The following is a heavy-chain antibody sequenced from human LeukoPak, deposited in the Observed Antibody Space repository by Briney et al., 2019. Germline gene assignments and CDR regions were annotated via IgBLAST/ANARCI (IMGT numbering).Heavy chain of an antibody. V-gene: IGHV4-30-4*07. J-gene: IGHJ5*02. CDR1: GDSITSGGYS. CDR2: IHDSGST. Sequence: SETLSLTCAVSGDSITSGGYSGSWIRQPPGKGLEWIGYIHDSGSTYNDPSLKSRLSISIDTSKNQFSLKLNSVTAADTAVYYCARVVAAAGNNWFDPWGQGTLVTVSS. D-gene: IGHD6-25*01. CDR3: ARVVAAAGNNWFDP.